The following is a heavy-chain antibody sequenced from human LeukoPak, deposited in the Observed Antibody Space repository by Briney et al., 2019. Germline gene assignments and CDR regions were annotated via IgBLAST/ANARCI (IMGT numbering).Heavy chain of an antibody. Sequence: PGGSLRLSCAASGFTFSSYSMNWFRQAPGKGLEWVAFIRYDGSQKYYAESVEGRFTISRDISKTTLFLQMDSLRAEDTAVYYCAKDPGSAKDFHYYYYMEVWGKGTTVTVSS. CDR1: GFTFSSYS. J-gene: IGHJ6*03. CDR3: AKDPGSAKDFHYYYYMEV. CDR2: IRYDGSQK. D-gene: IGHD2-15*01. V-gene: IGHV3-30*02.